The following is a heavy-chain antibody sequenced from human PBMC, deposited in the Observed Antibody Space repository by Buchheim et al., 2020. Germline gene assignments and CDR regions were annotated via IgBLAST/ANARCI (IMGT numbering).Heavy chain of an antibody. J-gene: IGHJ6*02. CDR2: ISSSGSTI. Sequence: EVQLVESGGGLVQPGGSLRLSCAASGFTFSSYEMNWVRQAPGKGLEWVSYISSSGSTIYYADCVKGRFTISRDNAKNSLYLQMNSLRAEDTAVYYCARSLGYCSGGSCYRRRGYYYYYGMDVWGQGTT. CDR3: ARSLGYCSGGSCYRRRGYYYYYGMDV. CDR1: GFTFSSYE. V-gene: IGHV3-48*03. D-gene: IGHD2-15*01.